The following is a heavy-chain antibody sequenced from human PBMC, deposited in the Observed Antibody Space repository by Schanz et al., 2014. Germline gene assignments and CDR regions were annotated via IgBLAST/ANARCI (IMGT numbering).Heavy chain of an antibody. CDR3: ARDEGRDGYNLAFDV. CDR2: VYMSAAST. D-gene: IGHD5-12*01. J-gene: IGHJ3*01. Sequence: EGQLLESGGGLIQPGGSLRLSCAVSGFTVSSNYMSWVRQAPGKGLEWVSTVYMSAASTRYADSVKGRFIISRDSSKNTLFLQMNSLRPEDTALYFCARDEGRDGYNLAFDVWGQGTLVTVSS. CDR1: GFTVSSNY. V-gene: IGHV3-53*01.